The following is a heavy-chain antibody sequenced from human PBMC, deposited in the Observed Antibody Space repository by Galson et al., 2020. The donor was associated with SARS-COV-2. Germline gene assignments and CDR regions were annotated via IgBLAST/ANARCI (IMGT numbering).Heavy chain of an antibody. Sequence: SETLSLTCIVSGDSISNYYWSIIRQPAGKGLEWVGHIHTRGTTNYNPSLKSRVTMSVDTSKNQFSLKLKSVTAADTAVYYCAREGTNYYDNSGRSNWLDPWGQGTLGTVSS. D-gene: IGHD3-22*01. V-gene: IGHV4-4*07. CDR1: GDSISNYY. CDR3: AREGTNYYDNSGRSNWLDP. J-gene: IGHJ5*02. CDR2: IHTRGTT.